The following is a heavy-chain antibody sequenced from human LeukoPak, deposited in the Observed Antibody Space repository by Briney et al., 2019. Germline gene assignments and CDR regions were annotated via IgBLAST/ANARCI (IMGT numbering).Heavy chain of an antibody. CDR3: ARRYGDYWLDY. CDR1: GGSISNSGCY. CDR2: IYYSGST. D-gene: IGHD4-17*01. V-gene: IGHV4-39*01. Sequence: SETLSLTCAVSGGSISNSGCYWGWVRQPPGKGLEWVGSIYYSGSTYYNPSLKSRVTISVDTSKNQFSLKLRFVTAADTAVYYCARRYGDYWLDYWGQGTLVTVSS. J-gene: IGHJ4*02.